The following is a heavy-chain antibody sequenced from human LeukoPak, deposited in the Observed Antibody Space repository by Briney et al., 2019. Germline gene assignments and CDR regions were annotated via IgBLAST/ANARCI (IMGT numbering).Heavy chain of an antibody. D-gene: IGHD6-19*01. J-gene: IGHJ4*02. CDR1: GFTVSSTH. CDR2: IYSGGAA. Sequence: GGSLRLSCGAPGFTVSSTHMGWGRQAPGKGLEWVSVIYSGGAAYYPDSVKGRFTISRDLSKNTLYLQMNDLRAEDTAVYYCARAAVAYFDYWGQGTLVTVSS. CDR3: ARAAVAYFDY. V-gene: IGHV3-66*01.